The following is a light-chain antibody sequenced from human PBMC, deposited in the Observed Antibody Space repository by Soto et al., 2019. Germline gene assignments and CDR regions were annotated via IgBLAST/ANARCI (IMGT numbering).Light chain of an antibody. CDR3: QQYASSSRT. CDR2: GAS. J-gene: IGKJ1*01. V-gene: IGKV3-20*01. CDR1: QSVSSS. Sequence: EIVLTQSPGTLSLSPGERATLSCRASQSVSSSLAWYQQKPGQAPRLLIYGASSRATGIPDRFSGSGSGTDFSLTISRLEPEDFAVYYCQQYASSSRTFGQGTKVEIK.